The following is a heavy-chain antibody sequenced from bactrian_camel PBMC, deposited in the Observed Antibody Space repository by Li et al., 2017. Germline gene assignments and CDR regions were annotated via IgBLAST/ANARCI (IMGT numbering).Heavy chain of an antibody. D-gene: IGHD4*01. J-gene: IGHJ4*01. CDR2: IRGRDDRT. CDR1: GFTFSSYS. Sequence: DVQLVESGGGLVQPGGSLRLTCVASGFTFSSYSMAWVRQVPGKALEWVSSIRGRDDRTYYRDSVKGRFTITRDNAKPTMYLQMDNLQREDSAIYYCAFAPGFTLWRGFLDADVHKFWGRGTQVTVS. CDR3: AFAPGFTLWRGFLDADVHKF. V-gene: IGHV3S40*01.